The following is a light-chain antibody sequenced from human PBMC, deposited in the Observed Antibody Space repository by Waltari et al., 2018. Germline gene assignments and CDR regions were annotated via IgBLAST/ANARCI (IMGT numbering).Light chain of an antibody. CDR1: SSDVGAYDY. CDR2: DVR. CDR3: SSYTRSSTWV. V-gene: IGLV2-14*03. Sequence: HSALTQPASVSGSPGQSITISCTGTSSDVGAYDYVSWYQQYPGKAPKLMIYDVRNRPVGVSNRFSGSKSGITASLSISGVQAEDEAYYYCSSYTRSSTWVFGGGTKLTVL. J-gene: IGLJ3*02.